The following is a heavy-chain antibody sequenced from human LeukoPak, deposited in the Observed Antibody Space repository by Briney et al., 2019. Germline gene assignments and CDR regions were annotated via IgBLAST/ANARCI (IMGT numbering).Heavy chain of an antibody. CDR2: MNPNSGNT. J-gene: IGHJ6*01. V-gene: IGHV1-8*01. D-gene: IGHD3-10*02. CDR1: GYTFTSYD. Sequence: ASVTVSCKASGYTFTSYDINWVRQATGQGLEWMGWMNPNSGNTGYAQKFQGRVTMTRNTSISTAYMELSSLRSEDTAVYYCARSVRIGTYYYYYGMDVWGQGTTVTVSS. CDR3: ARSVRIGTYYYYYGMDV.